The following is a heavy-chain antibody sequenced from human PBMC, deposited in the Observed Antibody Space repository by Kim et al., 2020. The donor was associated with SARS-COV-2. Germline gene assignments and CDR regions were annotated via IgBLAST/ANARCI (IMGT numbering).Heavy chain of an antibody. CDR1: GGSFSGYY. J-gene: IGHJ4*01. V-gene: IGHV4-34*01. Sequence: SETLSLTCAVYGGSFSGYYWSWIRQPPGKGLEWIGEINHSGSTNYNPSLKSRVTISVDTSKNQFSLKLSSVTAADTAVYYCARAMGITIFGRAHPNDYWG. CDR3: ARAMGITIFGRAHPNDY. D-gene: IGHD3-3*01. CDR2: INHSGST.